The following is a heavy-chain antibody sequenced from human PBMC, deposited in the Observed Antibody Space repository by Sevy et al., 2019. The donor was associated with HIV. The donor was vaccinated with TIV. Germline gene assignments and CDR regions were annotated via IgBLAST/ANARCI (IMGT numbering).Heavy chain of an antibody. J-gene: IGHJ4*02. Sequence: SVKVSCKASGGTFSSYAISWVRQAPGQGLEWMGGIIPIFGTANYAQKFQGRVTITADESTSTAYMELSSLRSEDTAAYYCARVSQQWLGGYYFDYWGQGTLVTVSS. D-gene: IGHD6-19*01. CDR2: IIPIFGTA. CDR3: ARVSQQWLGGYYFDY. CDR1: GGTFSSYA. V-gene: IGHV1-69*13.